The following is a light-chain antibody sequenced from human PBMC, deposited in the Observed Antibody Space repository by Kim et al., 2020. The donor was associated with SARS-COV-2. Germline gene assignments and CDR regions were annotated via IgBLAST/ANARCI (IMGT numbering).Light chain of an antibody. CDR2: AAS. Sequence: ASPGYRVPITCRASQGISSYLAWYQQKPGKAPKLLIYAASTLQSGVPSRFSGSGSGTDFTLTISCLQSEDFATYYCQQYYSYPPAFGGGTKVDIK. CDR3: QQYYSYPPA. V-gene: IGKV1-8*01. CDR1: QGISSY. J-gene: IGKJ4*01.